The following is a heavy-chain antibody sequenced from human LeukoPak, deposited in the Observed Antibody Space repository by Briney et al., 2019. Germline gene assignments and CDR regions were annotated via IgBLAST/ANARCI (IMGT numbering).Heavy chain of an antibody. CDR2: INSNGSIT. J-gene: IGHJ6*02. Sequence: GGSLRLSCAASGFTFTTYWMHWVRQAPGKGLVWVSHINSNGSITSYADSVKGRFTISRDNAKNTLYLQMNSLRAEDTAVYYCARDAVDTANAVWGQGTTVTVSS. D-gene: IGHD5-18*01. V-gene: IGHV3-74*01. CDR1: GFTFTTYW. CDR3: ARDAVDTANAV.